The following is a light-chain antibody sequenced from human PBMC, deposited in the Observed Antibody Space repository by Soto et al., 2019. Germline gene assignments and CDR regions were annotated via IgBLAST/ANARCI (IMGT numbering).Light chain of an antibody. CDR3: KKYKNLPYP. V-gene: IGKV1-33*01. J-gene: IGKJ2*01. CDR2: DAS. Sequence: DIQMTQSPSSLSASLGDRVTITCQASQAISKYLHWYHQRPGKAPILVIYDASNLEAGAPSRFSGGDSGTSFTPPLGTRKPKDIGTYFCKKYKNLPYPFGRGPK. CDR1: QAISKY.